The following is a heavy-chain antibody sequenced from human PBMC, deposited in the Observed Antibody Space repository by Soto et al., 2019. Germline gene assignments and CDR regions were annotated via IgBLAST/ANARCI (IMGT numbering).Heavy chain of an antibody. CDR1: GGSISSSSYY. CDR3: ARGDYDSSGYTHWFDP. J-gene: IGHJ5*02. V-gene: IGHV4-39*01. D-gene: IGHD3-22*01. Sequence: QLQLQESGPGLVKPSETLSLTCTVSGGSISSSSYYWGWIRQPPGKGLEWIGSIYYSGSTYYNPSLKSRVTISVDTSKNQFSLKLSSVTAADTAVYYCARGDYDSSGYTHWFDPWGQGTLVTVSS. CDR2: IYYSGST.